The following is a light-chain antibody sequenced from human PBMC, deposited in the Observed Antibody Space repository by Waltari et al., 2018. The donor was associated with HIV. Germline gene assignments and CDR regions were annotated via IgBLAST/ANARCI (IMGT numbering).Light chain of an antibody. J-gene: IGLJ1*01. V-gene: IGLV2-14*01. CDR2: EVS. Sequence: QSALTQPASVSGSPGQSITISCTGTSSDVGGYNYVSWYQQPPGKVPKLMIYEVSNRPSGVSNRFSGSKSGNTASLTISGLQAEDEADYYCSSYTSSNTLDVFGTGTKVTVL. CDR3: SSYTSSNTLDV. CDR1: SSDVGGYNY.